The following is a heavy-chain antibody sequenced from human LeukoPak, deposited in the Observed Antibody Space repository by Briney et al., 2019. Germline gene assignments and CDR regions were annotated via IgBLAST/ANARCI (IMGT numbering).Heavy chain of an antibody. CDR2: IYPGDSDT. Sequence: GESLKISCQGSGYSFTSYWIGWVRQMPGKGLEWMGIIYPGDSDTRYSPSFQGQVTISADKSISTAYLQWSSLKASDIAMYYCARGTLRGVISNAFDIWGQGTMVTVSS. CDR1: GYSFTSYW. J-gene: IGHJ3*02. CDR3: ARGTLRGVISNAFDI. D-gene: IGHD3-10*01. V-gene: IGHV5-51*01.